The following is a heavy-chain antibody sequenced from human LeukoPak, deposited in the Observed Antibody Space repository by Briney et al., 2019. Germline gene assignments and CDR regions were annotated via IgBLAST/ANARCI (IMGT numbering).Heavy chain of an antibody. Sequence: GASVKVSCKVSGYTLTELSMHWVRQAPGKGLEWMGGFDPEDGETIYAQKFQGRVTMTGDTSTDTACMELSSLRSEDTAVYYCATGGTVDYWGQGTLVTVSS. V-gene: IGHV1-24*01. D-gene: IGHD3-16*01. CDR1: GYTLTELS. CDR2: FDPEDGET. CDR3: ATGGTVDY. J-gene: IGHJ4*02.